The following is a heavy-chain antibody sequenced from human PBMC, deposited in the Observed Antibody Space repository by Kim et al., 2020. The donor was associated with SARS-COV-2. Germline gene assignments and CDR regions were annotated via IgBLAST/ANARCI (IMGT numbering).Heavy chain of an antibody. V-gene: IGHV1-69*13. D-gene: IGHD2-15*01. J-gene: IGHJ4*02. CDR1: GGTFSSYA. Sequence: SVKVSCKASGGTFSSYAISWVRQAPGQGLEWMGGIIPIFGTANYAQKFQGRVTITADESTSTAYMELSSLRSEDTAVYYCATLRRGYCSGGSCYSDVTFDYWGQGTLVTVSS. CDR3: ATLRRGYCSGGSCYSDVTFDY. CDR2: IIPIFGTA.